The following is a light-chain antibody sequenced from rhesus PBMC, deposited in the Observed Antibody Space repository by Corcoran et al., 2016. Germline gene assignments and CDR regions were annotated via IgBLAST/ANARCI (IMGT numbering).Light chain of an antibody. V-gene: IGKV1-36*02. Sequence: DIQMTQSPSSLSASVGDRVTITCRASQGISDYLSWHQQKPGKAPKRLIYAASSLESGVPSRFSGSGSGTECTLTISRLQPEDFAAYYCLQGYSTPLTFGGGTKVELK. CDR2: AAS. J-gene: IGKJ4*01. CDR1: QGISDY. CDR3: LQGYSTPLT.